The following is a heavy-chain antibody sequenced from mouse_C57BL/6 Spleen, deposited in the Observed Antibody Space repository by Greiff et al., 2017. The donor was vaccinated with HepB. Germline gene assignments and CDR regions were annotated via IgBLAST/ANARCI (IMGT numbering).Heavy chain of an antibody. CDR1: GYTFTSYG. V-gene: IGHV1-81*01. CDR2: IYPRSGNT. CDR3: ARRAAQAKGFAY. D-gene: IGHD3-2*02. Sequence: VQLQQSGAELARPGASVKLSCKASGYTFTSYGISWVKQRTGQGLEWIGEIYPRSGNTYYNEKFKGKATLTADKSSSTAYMGLRSLTSEDSAVYVCARRAAQAKGFAYWGQGTLVTVSA. J-gene: IGHJ3*01.